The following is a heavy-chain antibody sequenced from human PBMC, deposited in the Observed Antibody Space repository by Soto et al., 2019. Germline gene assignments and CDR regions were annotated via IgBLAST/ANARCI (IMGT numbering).Heavy chain of an antibody. CDR3: ARDNYCSGGSCSNYMDV. J-gene: IGHJ6*03. CDR1: GFTFSSYS. Sequence: GGSLRLSCAASGFTFSSYSMNWVRQAPGKGLEWVSSISSSSSYIYYADSVKGRFTISRDNAKNSLYLQMNSLRAEDTAVYYCARDNYCSGGSCSNYMDVWGKGTTVTVSS. V-gene: IGHV3-21*01. D-gene: IGHD2-15*01. CDR2: ISSSSSYI.